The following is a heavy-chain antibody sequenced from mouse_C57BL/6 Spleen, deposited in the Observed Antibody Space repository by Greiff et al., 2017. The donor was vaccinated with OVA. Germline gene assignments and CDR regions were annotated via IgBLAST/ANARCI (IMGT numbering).Heavy chain of an antibody. CDR3: ARADGYYPLYAMDY. D-gene: IGHD2-3*01. V-gene: IGHV1-26*01. CDR1: GYTFTDYY. Sequence: EVQLQQSGPELVKPGASVKISCKASGYTFTDYYMNWVKQSHGKSLEWIGDINPNNGGTSYNQKFKGKATLTVDKSSSTVYMELRSLTSEESAVYYCARADGYYPLYAMDYWGQGTSVTVSS. J-gene: IGHJ4*01. CDR2: INPNNGGT.